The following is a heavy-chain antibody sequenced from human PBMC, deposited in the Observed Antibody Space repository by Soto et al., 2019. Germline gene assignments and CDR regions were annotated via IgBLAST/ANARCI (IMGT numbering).Heavy chain of an antibody. Sequence: ASVKVSCKASGYNFDKYGIMWVRQARGQGLEWMGWISAFNGNSNQAPKLQGRLTLTRDTSTSTAYMELSSLTSEDTAVYYCGRDRMPMDVWGQGTTVTVSS. CDR2: ISAFNGNS. V-gene: IGHV1-18*01. D-gene: IGHD2-2*01. CDR3: GRDRMPMDV. J-gene: IGHJ6*02. CDR1: GYNFDKYG.